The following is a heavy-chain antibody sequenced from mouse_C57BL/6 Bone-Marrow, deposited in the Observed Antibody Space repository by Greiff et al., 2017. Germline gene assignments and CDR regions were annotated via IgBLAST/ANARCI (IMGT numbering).Heavy chain of an antibody. CDR2: ISSGSSTI. CDR3: AKNDYDRMAWFAY. V-gene: IGHV5-17*01. Sequence: DVMLVESGGGLVKPGGSLKLSCAASGFTFSDYGMHWVRQAPEKGLEWVAYISSGSSTIYYADTVKGRFTISRDNAKNTLFLQMSSLRSEDAAMYYCAKNDYDRMAWFAYWGQGTLVTVSA. CDR1: GFTFSDYG. D-gene: IGHD2-4*01. J-gene: IGHJ3*01.